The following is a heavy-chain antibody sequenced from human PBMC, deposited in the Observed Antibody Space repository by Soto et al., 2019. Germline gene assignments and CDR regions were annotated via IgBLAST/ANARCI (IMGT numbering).Heavy chain of an antibody. Sequence: PSETLSLTCTVSGGSISSGGYYWSWLRQHPGKGLEWIAYIYYSGSTYYNPSPKSRVTISVDTSKNQFSLKLSSVTAADTAVYYCARGWVYYYGMDVWGQGTTVTVSS. V-gene: IGHV4-31*03. CDR3: ARGWVYYYGMDV. J-gene: IGHJ6*02. D-gene: IGHD1-26*01. CDR1: GGSISSGGYY. CDR2: IYYSGST.